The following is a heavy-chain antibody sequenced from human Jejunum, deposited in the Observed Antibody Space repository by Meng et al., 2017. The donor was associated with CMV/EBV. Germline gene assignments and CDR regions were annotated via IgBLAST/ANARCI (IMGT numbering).Heavy chain of an antibody. CDR2: ISGSGHYI. CDR1: GFTFNRYF. CDR3: ARDLSSSWQHWFDS. D-gene: IGHD6-13*01. Sequence: GFTFNRYFMNWVRQAPGKGLERLSSISGSGHYINYANSVKGRFTISRDDAKNSLYLEMSSLRVEDTAVYYCARDLSSSWQHWFDSWGPGTQVTVSS. V-gene: IGHV3-21*01. J-gene: IGHJ5*01.